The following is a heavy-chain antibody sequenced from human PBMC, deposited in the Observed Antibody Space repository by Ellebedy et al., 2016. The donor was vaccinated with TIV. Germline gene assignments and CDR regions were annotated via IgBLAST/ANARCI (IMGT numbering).Heavy chain of an antibody. D-gene: IGHD1/OR15-1a*01. CDR1: GFTVTNNH. CDR2: TRNKANSYTT. J-gene: IGHJ4*02. V-gene: IGHV3-72*01. CDR3: AVPNKDY. Sequence: GESLKISXAASGFTVTNNHMSWVRQAPGKGLEWVGRTRNKANSYTTEYAASVKGRFTISRDDSKNSLYLQMNSLKTEDTAVYYCAVPNKDYWGQGTLVTVSS.